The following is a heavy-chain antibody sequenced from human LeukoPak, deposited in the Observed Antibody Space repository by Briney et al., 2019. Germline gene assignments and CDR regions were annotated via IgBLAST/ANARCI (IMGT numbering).Heavy chain of an antibody. D-gene: IGHD5-24*01. CDR3: ARDVEMATTN. Sequence: SETLSLTCTVSGYSISSGYYWGWIRQPPGKGLEWIGSIYHSGSTCYNPSLKSRVTISVDTSKNQFSLKLSSVTAADTAVYYCARDVEMATTNWGQGTLVTVSS. J-gene: IGHJ4*02. CDR1: GYSISSGYY. CDR2: IYHSGST. V-gene: IGHV4-38-2*02.